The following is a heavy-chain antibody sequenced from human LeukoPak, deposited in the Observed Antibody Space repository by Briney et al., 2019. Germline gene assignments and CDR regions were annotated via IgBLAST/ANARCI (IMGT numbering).Heavy chain of an antibody. D-gene: IGHD1-26*01. CDR2: ISSSSGYI. Sequence: GGSLRLSCVASGFRFSSYSLSWVRQAPGKGLEWVSYISSSSGYIYYADSVQGRFTISRDNAKNSLYLQMDSLRAEDTAVYYCARDLGWYYFDYWGQGTLVTVSS. V-gene: IGHV3-21*01. CDR1: GFRFSSYS. CDR3: ARDLGWYYFDY. J-gene: IGHJ4*02.